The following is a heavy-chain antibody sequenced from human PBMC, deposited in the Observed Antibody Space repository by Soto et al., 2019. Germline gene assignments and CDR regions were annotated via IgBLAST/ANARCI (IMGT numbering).Heavy chain of an antibody. J-gene: IGHJ3*02. CDR1: GGSISSYY. D-gene: IGHD6-13*01. Sequence: SETLSLTCTVSGGSISSYYWSWIRQPPGKGLEWIGYIYYSGSTNYNPSLKSRVTISVDTSKNQFSLKLSSVTAADTAVYYCAREPYSSNSADALDIWGQGTMVTVSS. CDR2: IYYSGST. CDR3: AREPYSSNSADALDI. V-gene: IGHV4-59*01.